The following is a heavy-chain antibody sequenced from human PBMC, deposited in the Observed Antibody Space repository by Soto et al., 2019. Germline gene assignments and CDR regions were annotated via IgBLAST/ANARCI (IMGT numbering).Heavy chain of an antibody. Sequence: SCKASGYTFTSYGISWVRQAPGQGLQWMGWINVYNGNTNYAQNLQGRVTMTTDTATSTAYMELRSLISDDTAVYYCARSVNLHYYDSSGRSAYGYWGQGTLVTVPQ. V-gene: IGHV1-18*01. D-gene: IGHD3-22*01. CDR1: GYTFTSYG. CDR2: INVYNGNT. CDR3: ARSVNLHYYDSSGRSAYGY. J-gene: IGHJ4*02.